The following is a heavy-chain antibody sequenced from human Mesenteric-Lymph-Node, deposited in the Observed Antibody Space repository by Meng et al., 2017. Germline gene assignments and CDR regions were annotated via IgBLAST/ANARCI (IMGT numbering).Heavy chain of an antibody. J-gene: IGHJ3*02. Sequence: GGSLRLSCAASGFTFSSYEMNWVRQAPGKGLEWVSYISSSGSTIYYADSVKGRFTISRDNAKNTLYLQMNSLRAEDTAVYYCARDRADYGDYLDAFDIWGQGTMVTVSS. CDR2: ISSSGSTI. V-gene: IGHV3-48*03. CDR3: ARDRADYGDYLDAFDI. D-gene: IGHD4-17*01. CDR1: GFTFSSYE.